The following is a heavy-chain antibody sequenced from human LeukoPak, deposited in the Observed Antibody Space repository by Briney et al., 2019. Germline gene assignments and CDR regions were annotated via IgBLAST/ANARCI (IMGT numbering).Heavy chain of an antibody. CDR3: ARDPRSSGYSIFDY. J-gene: IGHJ4*02. CDR2: IKQDGSDK. CDR1: GFTFSSYG. Sequence: GGSLRLSCAASGFTFSSYGMHWVRQAPGKGLEWVANIKQDGSDKYYVDSVKGRFTISRDNAKDSLYLQMNSLRAEDTAVYYCARDPRSSGYSIFDYWGQGTLVTVSS. V-gene: IGHV3-7*01. D-gene: IGHD3-22*01.